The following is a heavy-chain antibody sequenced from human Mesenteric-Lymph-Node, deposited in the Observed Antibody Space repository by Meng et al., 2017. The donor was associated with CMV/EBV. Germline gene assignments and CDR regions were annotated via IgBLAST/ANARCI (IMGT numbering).Heavy chain of an antibody. J-gene: IGHJ4*02. Sequence: ETLSLTCAASGFTFSSYAMHWVRQAPGKGLEYVSAISSNGGGTYYADSVKGRFTISRDNSKNTLYLQMGSLRAEDMAVYYCARGKRWLQLQGFDYWGQGTLVTVSS. CDR3: ARGKRWLQLQGFDY. CDR1: GFTFSSYA. D-gene: IGHD5-24*01. CDR2: ISSNGGGT. V-gene: IGHV3-64*02.